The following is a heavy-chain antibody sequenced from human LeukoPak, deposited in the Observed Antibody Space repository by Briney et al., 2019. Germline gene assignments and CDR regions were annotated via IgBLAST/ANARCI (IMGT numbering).Heavy chain of an antibody. CDR1: GYTFTNYG. Sequence: GASVKVSCKASGYTFTNYGISAVRQAPGQRPEWMGWISAYNGNTNYAQKFQDRVTMTTDTSTNTAYMELRSLRSDDTAVYYCVRVAMAEGDYWGQGTLVTVSS. J-gene: IGHJ4*02. CDR3: VRVAMAEGDY. D-gene: IGHD5-24*01. V-gene: IGHV1-18*01. CDR2: ISAYNGNT.